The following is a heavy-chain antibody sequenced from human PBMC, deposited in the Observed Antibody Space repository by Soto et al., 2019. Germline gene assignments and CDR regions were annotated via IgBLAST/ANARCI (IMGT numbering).Heavy chain of an antibody. CDR2: INPSGGST. CDR3: ARDPTPVLLWFGELSPRSNWFDP. D-gene: IGHD3-10*01. Sequence: GASVKVSCKASGYTFTSYYMHWVRQAPGQGLEWMGIINPSGGSTSYAQKFQGRVTMTRDTSTSTVYMELSSLRSEDTAVYYCARDPTPVLLWFGELSPRSNWFDPWGQGTLVTVSS. CDR1: GYTFTSYY. J-gene: IGHJ5*02. V-gene: IGHV1-46*01.